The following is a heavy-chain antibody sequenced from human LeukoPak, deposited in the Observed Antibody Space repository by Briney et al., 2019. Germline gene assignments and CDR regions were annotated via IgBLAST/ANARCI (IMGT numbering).Heavy chain of an antibody. Sequence: PSETLSLTCTVSGGSISSYYWSSIRQPPGEGLEWIGYISYSGSTNYNPSLKSRVTISVDTSKNHFSLKVRSVTAADTAVYYCARRFCSGGSCYEASWGQGTLVTVSS. D-gene: IGHD2-15*01. V-gene: IGHV4-59*01. J-gene: IGHJ5*02. CDR1: GGSISSYY. CDR3: ARRFCSGGSCYEAS. CDR2: ISYSGST.